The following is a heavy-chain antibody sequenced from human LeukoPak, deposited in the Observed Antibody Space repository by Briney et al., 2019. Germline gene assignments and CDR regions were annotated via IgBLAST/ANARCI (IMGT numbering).Heavy chain of an antibody. CDR3: VREKYCTPTDCLHGRFYFNC. D-gene: IGHD2-8*01. CDR1: GFTLSSYA. V-gene: IGHV3-30-3*01. CDR2: ISYDGSNK. J-gene: IGHJ4*02. Sequence: GGSLRLSCAASGFTLSSYAMHWVRQAPGKGLEWVAVISYDGSNKYYADSVKGRFTISRDKSKNTLYLQMNTLRTEDTALYYCVREKYCTPTDCLHGRFYFNCWGQGTLVTVSS.